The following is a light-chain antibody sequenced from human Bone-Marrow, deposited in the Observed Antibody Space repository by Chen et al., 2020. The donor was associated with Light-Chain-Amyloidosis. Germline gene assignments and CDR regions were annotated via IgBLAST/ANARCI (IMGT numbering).Light chain of an antibody. J-gene: IGKJ2*01. CDR2: KGS. CDR3: QQYRSFTFT. V-gene: IGKV1-5*03. CDR1: QNIGDW. Sequence: IRMTQSPSPLSASVGDRVTTTCRASQNIGDWLAWFQQKPGKAPKLLISKGSNLESGVPSRFTGSGSGTEFTLTINSLQPDDFATYFCQQYRSFTFTFGQGTKL.